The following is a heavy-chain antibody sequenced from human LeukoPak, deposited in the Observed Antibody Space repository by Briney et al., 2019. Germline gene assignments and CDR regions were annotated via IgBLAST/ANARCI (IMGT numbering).Heavy chain of an antibody. CDR2: INPNSGGT. Sequence: APVKVSCKASGYTFTGYYMHWVRQAPGQGLEWMGWINPNSGGTNYAQKFQGRVTMTRDTSISTAYMELSRLRSDDTAVYYCARVSKIWQQLVEFDPWGQGTLVTVSS. D-gene: IGHD6-13*01. V-gene: IGHV1-2*02. CDR3: ARVSKIWQQLVEFDP. J-gene: IGHJ5*02. CDR1: GYTFTGYY.